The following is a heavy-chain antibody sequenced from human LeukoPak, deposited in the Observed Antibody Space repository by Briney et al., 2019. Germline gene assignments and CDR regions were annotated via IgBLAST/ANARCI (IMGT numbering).Heavy chain of an antibody. J-gene: IGHJ4*02. D-gene: IGHD3-16*02. CDR1: GFTFNNYA. CDR2: IGGGGITT. Sequence: GGSLRLSCTTSGFTFNNYAMSWVRQAPGKGLDWFSAIGGGGITTYYADSVKGRFTISRDNSKGTLYLQMNSLRVEDTAVYYCAKGSDGYRPYYFDYWGQGTLVAVSS. V-gene: IGHV3-23*01. CDR3: AKGSDGYRPYYFDY.